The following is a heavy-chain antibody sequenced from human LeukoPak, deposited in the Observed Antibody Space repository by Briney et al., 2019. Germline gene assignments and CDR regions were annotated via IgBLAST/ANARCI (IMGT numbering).Heavy chain of an antibody. CDR1: GYTFTSYG. CDR3: ARDLYYDIFTYYFDY. V-gene: IGHV1-18*01. J-gene: IGHJ4*02. Sequence: ASVKVSCKASGYTFTSYGISWVRQAPGQGLEWVGWISAYNGNTNYAQKLQGRVTMTTDTSTSTAYMELRSLRSDDTAVYYCARDLYYDIFTYYFDYWGQGTLVTVSS. CDR2: ISAYNGNT. D-gene: IGHD3-9*01.